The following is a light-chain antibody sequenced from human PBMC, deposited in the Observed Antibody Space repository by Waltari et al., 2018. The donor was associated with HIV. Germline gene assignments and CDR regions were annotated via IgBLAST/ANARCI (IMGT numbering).Light chain of an antibody. CDR1: SSDVGGHKY. J-gene: IGLJ2*01. Sequence: QSALTQPASVSGSPGQSITISCTGTSSDVGGHKYVSWYQQHPGKAPKLMIYEVSNRPSGVSNRFSGSKSGNTASLTISGLQAEDEADYYCSSYTSSSTLVVFGGGTKLTVL. CDR3: SSYTSSSTLVV. CDR2: EVS. V-gene: IGLV2-14*01.